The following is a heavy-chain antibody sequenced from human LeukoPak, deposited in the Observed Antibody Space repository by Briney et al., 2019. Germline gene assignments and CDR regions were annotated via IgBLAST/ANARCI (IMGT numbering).Heavy chain of an antibody. Sequence: GGSLRLSCAASGFTFSSYAMSWVRQAPGKGLEWVSAISGSGGSTYYADSVKGRFTISRDNSKNTLYLQMNSLRAEDTAIFYCAKREGALLENWKFDFWGRGTLVTVSS. J-gene: IGHJ2*01. CDR1: GFTFSSYA. V-gene: IGHV3-23*01. CDR3: AKREGALLENWKFDF. D-gene: IGHD1-1*01. CDR2: ISGSGGST.